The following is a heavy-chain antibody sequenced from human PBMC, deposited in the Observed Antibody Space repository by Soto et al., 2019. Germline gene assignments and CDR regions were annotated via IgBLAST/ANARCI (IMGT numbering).Heavy chain of an antibody. J-gene: IGHJ6*03. CDR3: ARLGYCSSTSCYEHYYMDV. CDR2: ISSSGSTI. V-gene: IGHV3-11*01. D-gene: IGHD2-2*01. CDR1: GFTFSDYY. Sequence: QVQLVESGGGLVKPGGSLRLSCAASGFTFSDYYMSWIRQAPGKGLEWVSYISSSGSTIYYADSVKGRFTISRDNAKNSLYLQMNRLRAEDTAVYYCARLGYCSSTSCYEHYYMDVWGKGTTVTVSS.